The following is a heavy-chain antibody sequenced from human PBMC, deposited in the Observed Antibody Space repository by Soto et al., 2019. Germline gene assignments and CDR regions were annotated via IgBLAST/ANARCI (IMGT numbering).Heavy chain of an antibody. CDR1: GFTFDDYA. CDR2: ISWNSGSI. D-gene: IGHD3-10*01. Sequence: GGSLRLSCAASGFTFDDYAMHWVRQAPGKGLEWVSGISWNSGSIGYADSVKGRFTISRDNAKNSLYLQMNSLRAEDTASYYCAKGQLKSLTYGMDVWGQGTTVTVSS. CDR3: AKGQLKSLTYGMDV. V-gene: IGHV3-9*01. J-gene: IGHJ6*02.